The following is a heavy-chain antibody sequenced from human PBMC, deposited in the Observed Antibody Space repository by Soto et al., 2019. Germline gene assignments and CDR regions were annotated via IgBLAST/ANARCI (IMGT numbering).Heavy chain of an antibody. D-gene: IGHD2-2*01. CDR2: ISGGATST. Sequence: EVQLLESGGGLVQPGGSLRLSCAASGFTFSNFAMSWVRQAPGKGLEWVSAISGGATSTYYADIVKGRFTISRDKSKNTMSLQMKRLRVEDTALSYCARGPTLHCAQLGNWGQGTLVTVSP. J-gene: IGHJ4*02. CDR1: GFTFSNFA. CDR3: ARGPTLHCAQLGN. V-gene: IGHV3-23*01.